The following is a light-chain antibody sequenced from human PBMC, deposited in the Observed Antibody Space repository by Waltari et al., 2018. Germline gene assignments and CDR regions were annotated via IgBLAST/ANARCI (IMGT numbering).Light chain of an antibody. V-gene: IGLV2-23*02. CDR1: SSDVGNYKR. CDR3: SSYAGSSKGV. J-gene: IGLJ2*01. CDR2: SVS. Sequence: QSALTPPAPVAGSPGQSITLSCPGTSSDVGNYKRVSWYQQHPGKAPKLMIYSVSKRPSGVSDRFSGSKSGDMASLTISGLQPEDEAEYFCSSYAGSSKGVFGGGTKVTVL.